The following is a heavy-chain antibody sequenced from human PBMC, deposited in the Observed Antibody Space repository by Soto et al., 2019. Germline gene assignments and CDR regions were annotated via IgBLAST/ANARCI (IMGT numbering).Heavy chain of an antibody. Sequence: GGSLRLSCAASGFTFSSYAMHWVRQAPGKGLEWVTVISYDGSNKYYADSVKGRFTISRDNSKNTLYLQMNSLRAEDTVGYYCARRISPNIMIRGIIIPTGFDYWGQGTLVTVSS. D-gene: IGHD3-10*01. CDR2: ISYDGSNK. J-gene: IGHJ4*02. CDR3: ARRISPNIMIRGIIIPTGFDY. CDR1: GFTFSSYA. V-gene: IGHV3-30-3*01.